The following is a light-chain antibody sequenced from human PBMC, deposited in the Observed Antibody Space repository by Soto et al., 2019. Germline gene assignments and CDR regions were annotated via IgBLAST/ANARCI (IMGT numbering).Light chain of an antibody. V-gene: IGKV1-39*01. CDR1: QSLYNY. CDR3: QQSYSTPWT. CDR2: ATS. Sequence: DIQMTQSPSSLSASVGDRVTITCRASQSLYNYLNWYQQKPGKAPKLLIYATSALQGGVPPRFSASGSGTDFTFTISSLQPEDFATYFCQQSYSTPWTFGQGTKVEIK. J-gene: IGKJ1*01.